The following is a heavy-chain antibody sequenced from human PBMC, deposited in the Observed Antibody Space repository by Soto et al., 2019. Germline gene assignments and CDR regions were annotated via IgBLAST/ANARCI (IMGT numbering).Heavy chain of an antibody. D-gene: IGHD3-10*01. CDR2: IYPGDSDT. V-gene: IGHV5-51*01. J-gene: IGHJ6*02. CDR1: GYSFTSYW. CDR3: ARLESYGSGSYYIRNYYYGMDV. Sequence: GESLKISCKGSGYSFTSYWIGWVRQMPGKGLEWVGIIYPGDSDTRYSPSFQGQVTISADKSISTAYLQWSSLKASDTAMYYCARLESYGSGSYYIRNYYYGMDVWGQGTTVTVSS.